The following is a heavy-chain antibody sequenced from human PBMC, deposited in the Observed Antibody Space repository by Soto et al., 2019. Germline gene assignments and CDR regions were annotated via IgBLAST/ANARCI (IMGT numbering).Heavy chain of an antibody. CDR2: IYYSGST. CDR1: GGSISSYY. Sequence: QVQLQESGPGLVKPSETLSLTCTVSGGSISSYYWSWIRQPPGKGLEWIGYIYYSGSTNYNPSLKSRVTISVDTSKNQLSLKLSSVTAADTAVYYCARGGDYYGSGTYGMDVWGQGTTVTVSS. V-gene: IGHV4-59*01. CDR3: ARGGDYYGSGTYGMDV. J-gene: IGHJ6*02. D-gene: IGHD3-10*01.